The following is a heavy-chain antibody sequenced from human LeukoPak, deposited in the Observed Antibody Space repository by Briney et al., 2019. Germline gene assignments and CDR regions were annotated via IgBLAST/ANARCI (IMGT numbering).Heavy chain of an antibody. V-gene: IGHV4-59*11. J-gene: IGHJ4*02. D-gene: IGHD1-26*01. Sequence: SETLSLTCTVSGGSISSHYWSWIRQPPGKGLEWIGYIYYSGSTNYNPSLKSRVTISVDMSKNQFSLKLSSVTAADTAVYYCARVLSGSYHLDYWGQGTLVTVSS. CDR1: GGSISSHY. CDR3: ARVLSGSYHLDY. CDR2: IYYSGST.